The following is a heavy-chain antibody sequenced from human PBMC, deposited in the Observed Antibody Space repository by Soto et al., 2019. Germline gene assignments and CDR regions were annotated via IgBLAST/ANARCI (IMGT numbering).Heavy chain of an antibody. J-gene: IGHJ6*03. CDR2: IYYSGST. V-gene: IGHV4-31*03. CDR3: AGGDVGGYYYYYMDV. Sequence: QVQLQESGPGLVKPSQTLSLTCTVSGGSISSGGYYWSWIRQHPGKGLEWIGYIYYSGSTYYNPSLKSRVTISVDTSKHQFSLKLSSVTAADTAVYYCAGGDVGGYYYYYMDVWGKGTTVTVSS. D-gene: IGHD3-16*01. CDR1: GGSISSGGYY.